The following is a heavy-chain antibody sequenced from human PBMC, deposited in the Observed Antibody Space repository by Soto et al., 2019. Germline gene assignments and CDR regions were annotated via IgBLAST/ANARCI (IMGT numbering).Heavy chain of an antibody. J-gene: IGHJ4*02. CDR2: ISAYNGNT. D-gene: IGHD2-15*01. CDR1: GYTFTSYG. Sequence: QVQLVQSGAEVKKPGASVKVSCKASGYTFTSYGISWVRQAPGQGLEWMGWISAYNGNTNYAQKLQGRVTMTTDTSTSTADMELRSLRSDDTAVYYCARDMGLDIVVVVAATDYWGQGTLVTVSS. CDR3: ARDMGLDIVVVVAATDY. V-gene: IGHV1-18*01.